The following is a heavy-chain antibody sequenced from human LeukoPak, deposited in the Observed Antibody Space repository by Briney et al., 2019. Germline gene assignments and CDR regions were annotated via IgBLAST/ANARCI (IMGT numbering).Heavy chain of an antibody. D-gene: IGHD2-2*01. Sequence: GGSLRLSCAASGFTFSSYSMNWVRQAPGKGLEWVSSISRSSYIYYADSVKGRFSISGDNAKNSLYLQMNSLRAEDTAVYYCARGGCSSTSCLFDCWGQGTLVTVSS. CDR1: GFTFSSYS. CDR3: ARGGCSSTSCLFDC. V-gene: IGHV3-21*01. J-gene: IGHJ4*02. CDR2: ISRSSYI.